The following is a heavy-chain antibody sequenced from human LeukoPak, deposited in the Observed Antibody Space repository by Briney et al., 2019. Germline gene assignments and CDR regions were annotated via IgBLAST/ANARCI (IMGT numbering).Heavy chain of an antibody. J-gene: IGHJ4*02. V-gene: IGHV3-74*01. CDR1: GFTFSSYW. Sequence: GGSLRLSCAASGFTFSSYWMHWVRQGPGKGLVWVSRIDSDGISTKYADSVKGRFTISRDNAKSTLYLQMDSLRADDTAVYYCARDFDYWGQGTLVTVSS. CDR3: ARDFDY. CDR2: IDSDGIST.